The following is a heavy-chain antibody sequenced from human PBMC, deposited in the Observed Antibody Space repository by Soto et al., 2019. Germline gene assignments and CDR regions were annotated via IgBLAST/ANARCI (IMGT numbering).Heavy chain of an antibody. CDR1: GDSIRSYY. V-gene: IGHV4-4*07. CDR3: ARALSSAAGLYFDF. Sequence: PSETLSLTCTVSGDSIRSYYWSWIRQPAGKGMEWIGRIHTTDGTNYNPSLKSRVTMSIDTSNNQFSLKLSSLTAADTAVYYCARALSSAAGLYFDFWGQGTLVTVSS. D-gene: IGHD6-13*01. J-gene: IGHJ4*02. CDR2: IHTTDGT.